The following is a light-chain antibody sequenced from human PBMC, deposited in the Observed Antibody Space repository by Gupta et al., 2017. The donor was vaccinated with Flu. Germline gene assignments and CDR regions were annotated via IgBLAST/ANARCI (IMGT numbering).Light chain of an antibody. CDR3: LQGYRTPYT. Sequence: PSSLSASVGDRVTITSLASQNISNYLHWYQQQPGKARKLLIYGVSTLQSGVPSRFSGSGSGTDFTLTISRLQPEDFATYHCLQGYRTPYTFGQGTKMEIK. J-gene: IGKJ2*01. CDR1: QNISNY. V-gene: IGKV1-39*01. CDR2: GVS.